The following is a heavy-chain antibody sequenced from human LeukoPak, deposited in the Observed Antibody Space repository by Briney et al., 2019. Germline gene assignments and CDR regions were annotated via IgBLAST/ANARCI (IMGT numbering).Heavy chain of an antibody. V-gene: IGHV4-61*08. J-gene: IGHJ4*02. CDR1: GGSISSGGYY. Sequence: SQTLSLTCTVSGGSISSGGYYWSWIRQHPGKGLEWIGYIYYSGSTNYNPSLKSRVTISVDTSKNQFSLKLSSVTAADTAVYYCARGREWEPKVFDYWGQGTLVTVSS. CDR2: IYYSGST. D-gene: IGHD1-26*01. CDR3: ARGREWEPKVFDY.